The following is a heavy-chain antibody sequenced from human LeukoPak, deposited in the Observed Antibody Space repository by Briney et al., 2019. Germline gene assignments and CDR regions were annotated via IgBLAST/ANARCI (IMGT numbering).Heavy chain of an antibody. CDR3: ASTACTTSCYTGEGFDY. J-gene: IGHJ4*02. CDR1: GFTFGNYA. V-gene: IGHV3-23*01. CDR2: ISNSGGST. D-gene: IGHD2-2*02. Sequence: GGSLRLSCAASGFTFGNYAMSWVRQAPGKGLEWVSGISNSGGSTYYADSVKGRVTISRDNAKNTLYLQMNSLRADDTAVYYCASTACTTSCYTGEGFDYWGQGTLVTVSS.